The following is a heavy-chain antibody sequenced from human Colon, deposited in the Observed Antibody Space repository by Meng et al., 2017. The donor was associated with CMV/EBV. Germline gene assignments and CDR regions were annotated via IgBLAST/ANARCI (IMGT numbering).Heavy chain of an antibody. CDR3: ARNPSNSDSDGYYWDLEY. CDR1: GFSFGGYA. J-gene: IGHJ4*02. CDR2: IRTKTVGGVT. V-gene: IGHV3-49*04. D-gene: IGHD3-22*01. Sequence: GGSLRLSCVASGFSFGGYAMSWVRQAPGKGLEWLGFIRTKTVGGVTDYAASVEGRFTISRDDSESVAYLQMNNLKTEDTAVYYCARNPSNSDSDGYYWDLEYWGQGTLVTVSS.